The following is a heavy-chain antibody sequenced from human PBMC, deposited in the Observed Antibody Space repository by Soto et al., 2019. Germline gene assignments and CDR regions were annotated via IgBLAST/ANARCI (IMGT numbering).Heavy chain of an antibody. J-gene: IGHJ4*01. D-gene: IGHD6-13*01. CDR1: GYPFTSYG. V-gene: IGHV1-18*01. CDR2: NSVSNGYT. CDR3: KRENAAAASPTLDY. Sequence: QVQLVQSGPELKKPGASIKVSSKASGYPFTSYGINWVRQAHVQGLEGMGWNSVSNGYTNYAQNLQGRVTMTADTSTNVAYMERMSLRSDETAVYYCKRENAAAASPTLDYWGHGTLLTVSS.